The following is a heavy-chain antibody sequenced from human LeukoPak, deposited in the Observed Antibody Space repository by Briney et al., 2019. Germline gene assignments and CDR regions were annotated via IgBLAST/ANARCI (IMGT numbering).Heavy chain of an antibody. D-gene: IGHD6-6*01. J-gene: IGHJ4*02. V-gene: IGHV3-21*01. CDR2: ISSSSSYI. Sequence: TGGSLRLSCAASGFTFSSYSMTWVRQAPGKGLEWVSSISSSSSYIYYADSVKGRFTISRDNAKNSLYLQMNSLRAEDTAVYYCARDLIRIAARPFDYWGQGTLVTVSS. CDR1: GFTFSSYS. CDR3: ARDLIRIAARPFDY.